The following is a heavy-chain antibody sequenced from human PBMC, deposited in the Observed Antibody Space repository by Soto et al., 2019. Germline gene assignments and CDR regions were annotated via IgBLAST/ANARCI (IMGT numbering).Heavy chain of an antibody. Sequence: VQLVETGGGLIQPGGSLRLSCAASGFTVSSNYMNWVRQATGKGLEWVSIIYSDGTTSYADSVKGRCTISRDNFKNTLHLQMNSLRAEDTAVYYWAILSNWGQGTLVTVTS. CDR3: AILSN. V-gene: IGHV3-53*02. J-gene: IGHJ4*02. CDR1: GFTVSSNY. D-gene: IGHD6-6*01. CDR2: IYSDGTT.